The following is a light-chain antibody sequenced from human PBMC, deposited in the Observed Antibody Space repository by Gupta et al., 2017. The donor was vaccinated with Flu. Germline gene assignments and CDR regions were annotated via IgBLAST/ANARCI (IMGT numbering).Light chain of an antibody. V-gene: IGKV4-1*01. CDR2: WAS. CDR3: QQYYSTPLT. CDR1: QSVLYSSNNKNY. Sequence: DIVMTPSPDSLAVSLGERATLNCKSSQSVLYSSNNKNYLAWYQQKPGQPPKLLIYWASTRESGVPDRFSGSGSGTDFTLTISSLQAEDGAVYYCQQYYSTPLTFGGGTKVEIK. J-gene: IGKJ4*01.